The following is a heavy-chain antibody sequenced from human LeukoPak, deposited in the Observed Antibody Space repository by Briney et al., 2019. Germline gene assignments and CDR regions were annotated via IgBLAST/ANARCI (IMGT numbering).Heavy chain of an antibody. CDR2: ISGSGGDT. J-gene: IGHJ4*02. D-gene: IGHD2-2*01. V-gene: IGHV3-23*01. CDR1: AFTFTSSA. Sequence: GRSLRPSCAPSAFTFTSSAMSWVRQAPGKWLEWVLSISGSGGDTYYANSVKGRFTLSRDNSKNTLYLQMSSLRADDTAVYYCARDSYCTSTTCRRDFDYWGQGTLVTVSS. CDR3: ARDSYCTSTTCRRDFDY.